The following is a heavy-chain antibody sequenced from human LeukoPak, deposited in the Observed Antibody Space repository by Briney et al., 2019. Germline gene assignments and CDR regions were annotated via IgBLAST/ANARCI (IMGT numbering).Heavy chain of an antibody. V-gene: IGHV3-48*03. CDR1: GFTSEFTFSDFE. D-gene: IGHD6-19*01. CDR2: ISSSGSTK. Sequence: GGSLRLSCVVSGFTSEFTFSDFEMYWVRQAPGKGLEWVSYISSSGSTKYYADSVKGRFTISRDNAKNSLFLQMNSLRAEDTAVYYCATMTVASAFDYWGQGSLVTGSS. CDR3: ATMTVASAFDY. J-gene: IGHJ4*02.